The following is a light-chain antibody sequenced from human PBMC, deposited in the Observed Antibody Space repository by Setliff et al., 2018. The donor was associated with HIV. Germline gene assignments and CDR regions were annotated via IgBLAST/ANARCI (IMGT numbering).Light chain of an antibody. J-gene: IGLJ2*01. CDR2: EVS. CDR3: CSYAGSSTV. Sequence: QSVLTQPASVSGSPGQSITISCTGTSSDVGSYNLVSWYQQHPGKAPKLMIYEVSKRPSGVSNRFSGSKSVNTASLTISGLQAEDEADYYCCSYAGSSTVFGGGTKVTVL. V-gene: IGLV2-23*02. CDR1: SSDVGSYNL.